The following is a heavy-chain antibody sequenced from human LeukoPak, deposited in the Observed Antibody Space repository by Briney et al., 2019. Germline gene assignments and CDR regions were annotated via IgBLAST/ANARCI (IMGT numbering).Heavy chain of an antibody. CDR3: ARGTAMVNNY. CDR1: GFTFSSYW. CDR2: ISSDGSST. Sequence: GGSLRLSCAASGFTFSSYWMHWVRQAPGKGLVWVSRISSDGSSTSYADSVKGRFTISRDNAKNTLYLQMNSLRAEDTAVYYCARGTAMVNNYWGQGTLVTVSS. J-gene: IGHJ4*02. D-gene: IGHD5-18*01. V-gene: IGHV3-74*01.